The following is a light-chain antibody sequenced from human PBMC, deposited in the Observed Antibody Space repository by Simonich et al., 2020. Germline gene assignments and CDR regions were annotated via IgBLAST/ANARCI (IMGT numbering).Light chain of an antibody. CDR3: SSYAGSNNVV. CDR1: SSDVGGYNY. V-gene: IGLV2-8*01. Sequence: QSALTQPASVSGSPGQSVTISCTGTSSDVGGYNYVSWYQQHPGKAPKHMIYDVSKRPSGVPDRFSGSKSGNTASLTISGLQAEDEADYYCSSYAGSNNVVFGGGTKLTVL. CDR2: DVS. J-gene: IGLJ2*01.